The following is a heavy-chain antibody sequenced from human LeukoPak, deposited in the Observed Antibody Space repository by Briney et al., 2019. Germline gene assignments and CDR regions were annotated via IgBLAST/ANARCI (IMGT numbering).Heavy chain of an antibody. J-gene: IGHJ4*02. CDR3: ARRAATGPIDY. CDR1: GYGFTSDW. CDR2: IYPGDSHT. V-gene: IGHV5-51*01. Sequence: GASLKISCKGSGYGFTSDWIGWVRQMPGKGLEWMGIIYPGDSHTTYSPSFQGQVTISADKSISTAYLQWSSLKASDTAMYYCARRAATGPIDYWGQGTLVTVSS. D-gene: IGHD1-1*01.